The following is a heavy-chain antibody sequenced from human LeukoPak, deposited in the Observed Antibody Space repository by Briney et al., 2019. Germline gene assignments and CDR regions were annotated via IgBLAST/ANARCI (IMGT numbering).Heavy chain of an antibody. CDR2: INHSGST. J-gene: IGHJ2*01. Sequence: SETLSLTCAVYGGPLNDHYWSWIRQTPGKGLEWIGEINHSGSTHYNPSLKSRVTISVDTSKNQFALRLSAVTAADTAVYYCARDIAAAGPWYFDLWGRGTLVTVSS. CDR1: GGPLNDHY. V-gene: IGHV4-34*01. CDR3: ARDIAAAGPWYFDL. D-gene: IGHD6-13*01.